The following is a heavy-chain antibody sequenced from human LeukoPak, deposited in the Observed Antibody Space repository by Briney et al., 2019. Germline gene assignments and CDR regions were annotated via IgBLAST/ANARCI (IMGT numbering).Heavy chain of an antibody. J-gene: IGHJ6*02. V-gene: IGHV3-7*03. CDR2: INHNGNVS. D-gene: IGHD3-16*01. CDR1: GFTVSSNY. Sequence: GGSLRLSCAASGFTVSSNYMSWVRQAPGKGLEWVASINHNGNVSYYVDSVKGRFTISRDNAKNSLYLQMSNLRAEDTAVYFCARGGGLDVWGQGATVTVSS. CDR3: ARGGGLDV.